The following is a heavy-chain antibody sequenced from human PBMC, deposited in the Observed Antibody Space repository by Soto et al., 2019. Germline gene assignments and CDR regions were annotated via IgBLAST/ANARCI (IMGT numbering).Heavy chain of an antibody. Sequence: GGSLRLSCAASGFSVSSDYMSWVRQAPGKGLEWVSLIYSGGDTYYADSVKGRFTISRDISSNTIYLHMTSLRADDTAMYFCARDPSTTGYYGLDVWGQGTTVTVSS. J-gene: IGHJ6*02. CDR2: IYSGGDT. D-gene: IGHD2-15*01. V-gene: IGHV3-53*01. CDR1: GFSVSSDY. CDR3: ARDPSTTGYYGLDV.